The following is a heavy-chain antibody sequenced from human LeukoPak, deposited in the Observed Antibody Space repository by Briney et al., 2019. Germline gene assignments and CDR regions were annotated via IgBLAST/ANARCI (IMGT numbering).Heavy chain of an antibody. V-gene: IGHV4-31*03. CDR2: IYYSEST. J-gene: IGHJ4*02. Sequence: SQTLSLTCTVSGGSISSGGYYWIWLRQRPGKGLEWIGYIYYSESTYSNSSLRSRVTISVDTCKNQVSLKLSSVTAADPAVYYCARERRAWQPGDGYFDYWGQGTLVTVSS. CDR3: ARERRAWQPGDGYFDY. D-gene: IGHD1-14*01. CDR1: GGSISSGGYY.